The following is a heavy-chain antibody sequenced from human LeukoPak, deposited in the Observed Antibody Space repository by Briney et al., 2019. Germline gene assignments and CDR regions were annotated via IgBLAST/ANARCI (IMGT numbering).Heavy chain of an antibody. D-gene: IGHD5-24*01. J-gene: IGHJ2*01. CDR2: IYYSGST. Sequence: PSETLSLTCTVSGGSISSYYWSWIRQPPGKGLGWIGYIYYSGSTNYNPSLKSRVAISVDTSKNQFSLKLSSVTAADTAVYYCARLPYSQWLWNFDLWGRGTLVTVSS. V-gene: IGHV4-59*08. CDR3: ARLPYSQWLWNFDL. CDR1: GGSISSYY.